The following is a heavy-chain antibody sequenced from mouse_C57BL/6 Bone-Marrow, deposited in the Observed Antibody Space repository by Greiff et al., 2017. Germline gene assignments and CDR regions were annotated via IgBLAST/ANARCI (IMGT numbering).Heavy chain of an antibody. J-gene: IGHJ4*01. Sequence: QVQLQQPGAELVMPGASVKLSCKASGYTFTSYWMHWVKQRPGPGLEWIGEIDPSDSYTNYNQKFKGKSTLTVDKSSSTAYMQLSSLTSEDSAVYYCARKFKGAMDYWGQGTSVTVSS. V-gene: IGHV1-69*01. CDR2: IDPSDSYT. CDR1: GYTFTSYW. CDR3: ARKFKGAMDY.